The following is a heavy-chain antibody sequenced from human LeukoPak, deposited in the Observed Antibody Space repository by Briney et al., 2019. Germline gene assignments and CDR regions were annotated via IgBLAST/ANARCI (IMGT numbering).Heavy chain of an antibody. CDR3: AKGLAYYYDSSGYYYLDY. Sequence: GGSLRLSCAASGFTFSSYAMSWVRQAPGKGLEWVSAISGSGGGTYYADSVKGRFTISRDNSKNTLYLQMNSLRAEDTAVYYCAKGLAYYYDSSGYYYLDYWGQGTLVTVSS. CDR2: ISGSGGGT. V-gene: IGHV3-23*01. CDR1: GFTFSSYA. D-gene: IGHD3-22*01. J-gene: IGHJ4*02.